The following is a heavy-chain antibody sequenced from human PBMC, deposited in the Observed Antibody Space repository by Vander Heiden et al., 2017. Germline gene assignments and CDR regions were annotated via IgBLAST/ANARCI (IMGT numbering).Heavy chain of an antibody. CDR1: GFTFSCYS. CDR3: ASRGYCGGDNCLHHFDY. J-gene: IGHJ4*02. D-gene: IGHD2-15*01. V-gene: IGHV3-21*01. CDR2: NSSSSTYI. Sequence: EVQLVESGGGLVKPGGSLRLSCAASGFTFSCYSLSWVRQAPGKGMEVVSSNSSSSTYIHYADSVKGRFTISRDNAKNSLCLQMNSLRVEDTAVYYCASRGYCGGDNCLHHFDYWGQGTLVTASS.